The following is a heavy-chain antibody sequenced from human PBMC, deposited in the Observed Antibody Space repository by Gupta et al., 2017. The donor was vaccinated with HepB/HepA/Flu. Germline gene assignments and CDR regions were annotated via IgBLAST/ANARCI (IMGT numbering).Heavy chain of an antibody. CDR1: GGSFSSYS. J-gene: IGHJ4*02. CDR3: ATSSRSTSGPLDH. Sequence: QVQLVQPGTEVKRPGSSVKVSCKASGGSFSSYSVTWVRQAPGQGLEWMGRIIPILGVANYAQTLQGRVTITADKSTSTVFMELSSLRSEDTAVYYCATSSRSTSGPLDHWGQGTLVTVSS. D-gene: IGHD6-6*01. CDR2: IIPILGVA. V-gene: IGHV1-69*02.